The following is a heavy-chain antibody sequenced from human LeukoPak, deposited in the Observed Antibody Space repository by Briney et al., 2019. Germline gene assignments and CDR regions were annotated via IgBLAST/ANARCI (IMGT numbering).Heavy chain of an antibody. CDR1: GFTVFSNY. D-gene: IGHD3-10*01. J-gene: IGHJ6*03. Sequence: GGSLRLSCAASGFTVFSNYMSWVRQAPGKGLEWVSVIYSDGTTYYADSVQGRFTISRDISKNTVYLQMKSLRAEDTAVYFCARERSYYYYYMDVWGKGTTVTVSS. CDR2: IYSDGTT. V-gene: IGHV3-53*01. CDR3: ARERSYYYYYMDV.